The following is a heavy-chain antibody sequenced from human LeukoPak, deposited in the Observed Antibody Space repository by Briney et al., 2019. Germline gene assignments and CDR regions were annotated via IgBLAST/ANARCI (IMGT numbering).Heavy chain of an antibody. V-gene: IGHV3-23*01. CDR2: IGGGGDDT. D-gene: IGHD2-8*01. CDR1: AFSFSEYA. Sequence: GGSLRLSCAASAFSFSEYAMNWVRQAPGKGLEWVSHIGGGGDDTEYADSVKGHFTVSRDNSKNMMYLQMNSLRAEDTAVYYCVKDAVERNGVFDSFDIWGQGAMVIVSS. J-gene: IGHJ3*02. CDR3: VKDAVERNGVFDSFDI.